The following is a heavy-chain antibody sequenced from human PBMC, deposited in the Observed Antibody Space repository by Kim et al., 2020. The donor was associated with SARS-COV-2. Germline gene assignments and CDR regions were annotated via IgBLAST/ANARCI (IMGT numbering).Heavy chain of an antibody. CDR2: IYYSGST. CDR1: GGSISSSTYY. J-gene: IGHJ6*02. V-gene: IGHV4-39*07. CDR3: ARDRSDWRGGLISFERGRGYYYYGLDV. D-gene: IGHD2-21*01. Sequence: SETLSLTCTVSGGSISSSTYYWAWIRQPPGKGLEWIGSIYYSGSTDYSPSLKSRVTMSLDTSRDQFSLKLSSVTAADTAVYYCARDRSDWRGGLISFERGRGYYYYGLDVWGQGTTVTVSS.